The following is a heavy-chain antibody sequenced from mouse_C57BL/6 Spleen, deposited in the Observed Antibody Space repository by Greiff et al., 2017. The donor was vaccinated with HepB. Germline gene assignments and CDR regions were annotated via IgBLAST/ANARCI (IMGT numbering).Heavy chain of an antibody. CDR3: ARPITTVVAPWYFDV. J-gene: IGHJ1*03. Sequence: EVQLQQSGPELVKPGASVKIPCKASGYTFTDYNMDWVKQSHGKSLEWIGDINPNNGGTIYNQKFKGKATLTVDKSSSTAYMELRSLTSEDTAVYYCARPITTVVAPWYFDVWGTGTTVTVSS. CDR2: INPNNGGT. D-gene: IGHD1-1*01. V-gene: IGHV1-18*01. CDR1: GYTFTDYN.